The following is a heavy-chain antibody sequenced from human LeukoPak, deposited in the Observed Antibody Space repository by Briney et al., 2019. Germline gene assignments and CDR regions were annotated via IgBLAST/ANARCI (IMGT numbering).Heavy chain of an antibody. Sequence: SETLSLTCTVSGGSISSYYWSWIRQPPGKGLEWIGHIYYSGSTNYNPSLKSRVTISVDTSKNQFSLKLSSVTAADTAVYYCARDFADTETRTADVYYTDVWGKGTTVTVSS. CDR1: GGSISSYY. V-gene: IGHV4-59*01. CDR2: IYYSGST. D-gene: IGHD5-18*01. J-gene: IGHJ6*03. CDR3: ARDFADTETRTADVYYTDV.